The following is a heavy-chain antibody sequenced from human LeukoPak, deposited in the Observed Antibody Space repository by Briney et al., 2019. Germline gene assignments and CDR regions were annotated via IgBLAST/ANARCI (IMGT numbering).Heavy chain of an antibody. Sequence: ASVKVSCKISGYTLTEVSMHWVRQAPGKGLEWMGGFDPEGGETVYAQKFQGRVTMTEDPSADTAYMELRSLSPEDTAVYYCGIGRKFDWLLCHHWGQGTLVTVSS. D-gene: IGHD3-9*01. V-gene: IGHV1-24*01. CDR3: GIGRKFDWLLCHH. CDR2: FDPEGGET. J-gene: IGHJ5*02. CDR1: GYTLTEVS.